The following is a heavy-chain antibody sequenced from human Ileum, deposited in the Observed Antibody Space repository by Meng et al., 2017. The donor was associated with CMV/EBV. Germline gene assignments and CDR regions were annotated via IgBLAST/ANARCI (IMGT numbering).Heavy chain of an antibody. D-gene: IGHD1-26*01. V-gene: IGHV4-39*07. J-gene: IGHJ4*02. CDR1: GDPISSGSHS. CDR2: MYFSGIA. Sequence: QEPRQESGPGLVKPAETLSLTCTASGDPISSGSHSWAWFRQPPGKRLEWIGSMYFSGIADYNPSLKSRVTISLHATQKQFSLRLTSVTAADSAVYFCARDLTNKWFYYWGQGILVTVSS. CDR3: ARDLTNKWFYY.